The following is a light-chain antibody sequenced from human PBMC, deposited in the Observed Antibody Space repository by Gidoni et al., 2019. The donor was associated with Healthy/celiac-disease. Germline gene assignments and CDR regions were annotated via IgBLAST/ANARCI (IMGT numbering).Light chain of an antibody. CDR2: AAS. V-gene: IGKV1-39*01. CDR1: QSISIY. Sequence: DIQMTESPSSLSASVGDRVTITCRASQSISIYLNWYQQKPGKAPKLLIYAASSLQSGVPSRFSGSGSGTDFTLTISSLQPEDFATYYCQQSYSTLTFGGGTKMEIK. J-gene: IGKJ4*01. CDR3: QQSYSTLT.